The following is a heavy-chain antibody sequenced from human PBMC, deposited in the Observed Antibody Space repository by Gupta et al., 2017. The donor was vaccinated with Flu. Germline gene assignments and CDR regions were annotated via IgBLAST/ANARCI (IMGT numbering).Heavy chain of an antibody. V-gene: IGHV5-51*01. CDR2: VQPAESDT. CDR1: GHSFTNFW. CDR3: ARRYCSKNSCHFDS. Sequence: EVQLVQSGAEMKKPGESLKISCKGSGHSFTNFWIGWVRQMPGKGLEWVGAVQPAESDTRYRPPFQGHVTISADNSVTTAYLQWSSLKASDTAMYYCARRYCSKNSCHFDSWGQGTLVTVSS. D-gene: IGHD6-19*01. J-gene: IGHJ4*02.